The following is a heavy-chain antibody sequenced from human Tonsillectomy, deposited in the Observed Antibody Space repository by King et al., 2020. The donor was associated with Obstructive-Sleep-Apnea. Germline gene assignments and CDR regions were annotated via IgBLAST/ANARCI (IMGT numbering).Heavy chain of an antibody. CDR3: TTDRSYPAEDEEHYSGMDV. D-gene: IGHD1-26*01. Sequence: VQLVESGGGLVKPGGSLRISCAASGFTFSTAWMSWVRQAPGKGLAWVGHIKSKTDGGTRDYAAPVNGRFTISRDDSKNTLYLQMNSLKTEDTAVYYCTTDRSYPAEDEEHYSGMDVWGQGTTVTVSS. J-gene: IGHJ6*02. CDR1: GFTFSTAW. CDR2: IKSKTDGGTR. V-gene: IGHV3-15*01.